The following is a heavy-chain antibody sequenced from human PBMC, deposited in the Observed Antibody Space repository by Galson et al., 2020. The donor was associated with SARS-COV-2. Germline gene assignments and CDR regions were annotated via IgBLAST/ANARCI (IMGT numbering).Heavy chain of an antibody. Sequence: ASETLSLTCPVSGGSTNNHYWSWIRQTPGKGLEWIGYIHHSGVTNYNPSLSSRLTMSINTSKNQFSLQLISVTPADTAVYYCAREQSGYDLGNYGMDVWGQGTTGTVSS. D-gene: IGHD5-12*01. CDR1: GGSTNNHY. V-gene: IGHV4-59*11. CDR2: IHHSGVT. J-gene: IGHJ6*02. CDR3: AREQSGYDLGNYGMDV.